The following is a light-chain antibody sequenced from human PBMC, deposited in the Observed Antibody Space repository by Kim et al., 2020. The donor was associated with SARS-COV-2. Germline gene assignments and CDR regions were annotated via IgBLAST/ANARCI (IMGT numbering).Light chain of an antibody. J-gene: IGKJ1*01. Sequence: EIVLTQSPGTLSLSPGEGATLSCRASQNVAGSYLAWYQQKPGQAPRLLIYAASTRATGIPDRFSGSGSGTDFPLTISRVEPEDSAVYYCQQYGTSSPTFGQGTKVEIK. CDR2: AAS. CDR1: QNVAGSY. CDR3: QQYGTSSPT. V-gene: IGKV3-20*01.